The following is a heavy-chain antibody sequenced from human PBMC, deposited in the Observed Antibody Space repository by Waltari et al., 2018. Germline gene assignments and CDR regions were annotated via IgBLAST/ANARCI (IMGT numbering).Heavy chain of an antibody. D-gene: IGHD2-15*01. J-gene: IGHJ2*01. CDR3: ARGYCSGGSCYLYWYFDL. Sequence: QVQLQESGPGLVKPSETLSITCTVSGGSISSNDWSWIRQPQGKGLEWIGYIYYSGSTNYNPSLKSRVTISVDTSKNQFSLKLSSVTAADTAVYYCARGYCSGGSCYLYWYFDLWGRGTLVTVSS. V-gene: IGHV4-59*01. CDR1: GGSISSND. CDR2: IYYSGST.